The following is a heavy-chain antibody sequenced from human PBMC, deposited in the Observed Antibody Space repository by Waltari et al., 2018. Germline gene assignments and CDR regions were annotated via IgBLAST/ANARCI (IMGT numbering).Heavy chain of an antibody. J-gene: IGHJ4*02. Sequence: EVQLVESGGGLVQPGDSLRLSCTAPGCTFSSYWIHSARQAPGKGLGWVSRINSDGSSTIYADSVKGRFTISRDNAKNTLYLQMNSLRAEDTAVYYCAREINWNDGGRFFDSWGQGTLVTVSS. D-gene: IGHD1-20*01. CDR2: INSDGSST. CDR3: AREINWNDGGRFFDS. CDR1: GCTFSSYW. V-gene: IGHV3-74*01.